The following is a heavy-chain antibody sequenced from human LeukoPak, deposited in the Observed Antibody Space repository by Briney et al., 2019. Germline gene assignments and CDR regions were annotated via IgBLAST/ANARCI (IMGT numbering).Heavy chain of an antibody. Sequence: SVKVSCKASGGTFSSYAISWVRQAPGQGLEWMGRIIPILGIANYAQKFQGRVTITADKSTSTAYMELSSLRSEDTAVYYCARDHSHGKGTWFDPWGQGTLATVSS. V-gene: IGHV1-69*04. D-gene: IGHD4-23*01. CDR3: ARDHSHGKGTWFDP. CDR1: GGTFSSYA. J-gene: IGHJ5*02. CDR2: IIPILGIA.